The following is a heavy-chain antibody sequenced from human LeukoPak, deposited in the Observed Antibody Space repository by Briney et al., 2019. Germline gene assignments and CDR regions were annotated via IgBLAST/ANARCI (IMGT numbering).Heavy chain of an antibody. V-gene: IGHV7-4-1*02. CDR2: INTNTGNP. CDR1: GYTFTSYA. D-gene: IGHD5-12*01. J-gene: IGHJ3*02. Sequence: ASVKVSCKASGYTFTSYAMNWVRQAPGQGLEWMGWINTNTGNPTYAQGFTGRFVFSLDTSVSTAYLQISSLKAEDTAVYYCAESSPIVASTGDAFDIWGQGTMVTVSS. CDR3: AESSPIVASTGDAFDI.